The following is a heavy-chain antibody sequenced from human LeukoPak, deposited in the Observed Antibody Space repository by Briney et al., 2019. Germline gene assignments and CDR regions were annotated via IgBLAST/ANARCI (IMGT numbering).Heavy chain of an antibody. CDR2: IHTSGST. Sequence: SETLSLTCTVSGGSISSYYWSWIRQPAGKGLEWIGRIHTSGSTNYNPSLKSRVTMSVDTSKNQFSLKLSSVTAADTAVYYCARAVGSGSFQTYYYYMDVWGKGTTVTISS. J-gene: IGHJ6*03. V-gene: IGHV4-4*07. CDR1: GGSISSYY. D-gene: IGHD3-10*01. CDR3: ARAVGSGSFQTYYYYMDV.